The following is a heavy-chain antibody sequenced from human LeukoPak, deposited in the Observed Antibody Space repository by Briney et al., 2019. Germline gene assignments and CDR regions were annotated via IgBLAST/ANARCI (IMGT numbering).Heavy chain of an antibody. CDR2: ISAYNGNT. CDR1: GYTFTIYG. J-gene: IGHJ4*02. CDR3: ARGDSGYDYGFDN. V-gene: IGHV1-18*01. Sequence: ASVKVSCKASGYTFTIYGISCVRQAPGQGLEWMGWISAYNGNTNYAQKLQGRVTMTTDTSTSTGYMELRSLRSDDTAVYYCARGDSGYDYGFDNWAREPWSPSPQ. D-gene: IGHD5-12*01.